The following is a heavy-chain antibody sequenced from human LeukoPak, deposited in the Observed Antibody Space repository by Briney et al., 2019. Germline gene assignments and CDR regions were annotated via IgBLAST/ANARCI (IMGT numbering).Heavy chain of an antibody. D-gene: IGHD6-13*01. Sequence: GGSLRLSCAASGFTFSSYSMNWVRQAPGKGLEWVSSISSSSSYIYYADSVRGRFTISRDNAKNSLYLQMSSLRAEDTAVYYCARLVYSSLYYYYYMDVWGKGTTVTISS. CDR3: ARLVYSSLYYYYYMDV. V-gene: IGHV3-21*01. CDR1: GFTFSSYS. CDR2: ISSSSSYI. J-gene: IGHJ6*03.